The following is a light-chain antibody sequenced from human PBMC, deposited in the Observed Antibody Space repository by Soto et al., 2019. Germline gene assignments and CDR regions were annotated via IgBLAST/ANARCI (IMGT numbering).Light chain of an antibody. V-gene: IGLV1-44*01. CDR1: SSNIGSNV. Sequence: QSVLTQPPSASGTPGQRVTISCSGSSSNIGSNVVNWYQQLPGTAPKLLIYSNNQRPSGVPDRFSGSKSGTSASLAISGLQSEDEADYYCETWDDSLNGPVFDGGTKLTVL. CDR2: SNN. J-gene: IGLJ3*02. CDR3: ETWDDSLNGPV.